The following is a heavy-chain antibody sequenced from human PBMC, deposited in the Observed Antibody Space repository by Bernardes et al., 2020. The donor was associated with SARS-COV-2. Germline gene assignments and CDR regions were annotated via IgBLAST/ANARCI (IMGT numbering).Heavy chain of an antibody. CDR2: IYYSGST. Sequence: SETLSLTCTVSGGSISSSSYYWGWIRQPPGKGLEWIGSIYYSGSTYYNPSLKSRVTISVDTSKNQFSLKLSSVTAADTAVYYCARRYSSSWYVFWFDPWGQGTLVTVSS. J-gene: IGHJ5*02. CDR1: GGSISSSSYY. V-gene: IGHV4-39*01. CDR3: ARRYSSSWYVFWFDP. D-gene: IGHD6-13*01.